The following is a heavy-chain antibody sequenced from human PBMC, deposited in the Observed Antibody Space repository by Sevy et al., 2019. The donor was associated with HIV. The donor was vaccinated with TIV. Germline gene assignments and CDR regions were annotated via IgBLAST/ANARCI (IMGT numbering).Heavy chain of an antibody. J-gene: IGHJ5*01. CDR2: IWYDRRTE. D-gene: IGHD1-1*01. V-gene: IGHV3-33*01. Sequence: GGSLRLSCVASGFTFRSFSMHRVRQAPSKGLEWVAAIWYDRRTERYADSVQGRFTISRDNSKKTLYLQMNSLRDEDTAIYYCARDAARVIVPTAGFDSWGQGTLVTVSS. CDR1: GFTFRSFS. CDR3: ARDAARVIVPTAGFDS.